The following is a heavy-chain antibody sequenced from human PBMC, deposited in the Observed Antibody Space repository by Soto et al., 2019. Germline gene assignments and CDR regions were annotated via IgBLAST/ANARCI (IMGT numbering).Heavy chain of an antibody. Sequence: GGSLRLSCASSGFTCSSYAMHWVRQAPGKGLEWVAVISYDGSNKYYADSVKGRFTISRDNSKNTLYLQMNSLRAEDTAVYYCARDRSSGWHRGSFDYWGQGTLVTVSS. D-gene: IGHD6-19*01. CDR1: GFTCSSYA. J-gene: IGHJ4*02. CDR3: ARDRSSGWHRGSFDY. V-gene: IGHV3-30-3*01. CDR2: ISYDGSNK.